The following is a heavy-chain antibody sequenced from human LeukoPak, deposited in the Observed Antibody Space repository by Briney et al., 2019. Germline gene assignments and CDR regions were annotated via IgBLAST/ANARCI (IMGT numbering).Heavy chain of an antibody. Sequence: PGGSLRLSCEPSGFIFSSYWMSWVRQAPGRGLEWVANIKQDGSDKYYVGSVKGRFTISRDNAKNSLFLQMNSLRAEDTAVYYCAREIKGGDCFDCWGQGTPVTVSS. D-gene: IGHD2-21*01. V-gene: IGHV3-7*01. CDR2: IKQDGSDK. J-gene: IGHJ4*02. CDR1: GFIFSSYW. CDR3: AREIKGGDCFDC.